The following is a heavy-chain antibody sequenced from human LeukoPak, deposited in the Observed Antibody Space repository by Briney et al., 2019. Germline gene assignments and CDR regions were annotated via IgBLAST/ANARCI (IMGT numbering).Heavy chain of an antibody. J-gene: IGHJ4*02. CDR1: GFIFSSYA. V-gene: IGHV3-23*01. D-gene: IGHD7-27*01. CDR2: ISDSGDRT. Sequence: GGSLRLSCVASGFIFSSYAMSWVRQSPGKGLEWVSSISDSGDRTYYPDSVKGRFTISRDNSKKTLYLEMDSLRDDDTAVYYCTKRGRDWGPFDYWGQGTLVTVSS. CDR3: TKRGRDWGPFDY.